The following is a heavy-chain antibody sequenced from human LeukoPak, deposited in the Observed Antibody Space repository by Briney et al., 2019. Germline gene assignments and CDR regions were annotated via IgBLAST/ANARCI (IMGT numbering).Heavy chain of an antibody. J-gene: IGHJ3*02. CDR1: GGSINNYY. CDR3: ARGRYCSADICSGGDAFDI. D-gene: IGHD2-15*01. V-gene: IGHV4-4*07. Sequence: SETLSLTCTVSGGSINNYYWSWIRQPAGKGLEWIGRIYTRGRNNYNPSLKSRVTMSVDTSKNQFSLKLSSVTAADPAVYYCARGRYCSADICSGGDAFDIWGQGTMVSVSS. CDR2: IYTRGRN.